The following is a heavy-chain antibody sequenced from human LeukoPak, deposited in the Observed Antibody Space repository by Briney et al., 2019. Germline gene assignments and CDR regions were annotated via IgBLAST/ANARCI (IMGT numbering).Heavy chain of an antibody. V-gene: IGHV1-2*02. CDR3: ASGGVLRYFDWLNDNWFDP. Sequence: ASVKVSCKASGYTFTGYCMHWVRQAPGQGLEWMGWINPNSGGTNYAQKFQGRVTMTRDTSISTAYMELSRLRSDDTAVYYCASGGVLRYFDWLNDNWFDPWGQGTLVTVSS. J-gene: IGHJ5*02. CDR2: INPNSGGT. D-gene: IGHD3-9*01. CDR1: GYTFTGYC.